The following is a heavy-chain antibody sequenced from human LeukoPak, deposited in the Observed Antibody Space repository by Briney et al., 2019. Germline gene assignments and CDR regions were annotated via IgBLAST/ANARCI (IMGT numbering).Heavy chain of an antibody. D-gene: IGHD3-16*01. CDR3: ASDLGDAFDI. CDR1: GYTFTSYG. CDR2: MNPNSGNT. J-gene: IGHJ3*02. Sequence: ASVKVSCKASGYTFTSYGISWVRQATGQGLEWMGWMNPNSGNTGYAQKFQGRVTITRDTSASTAYMELSSLRSEDTAVYYCASDLGDAFDIWGQGTMVTVSS. V-gene: IGHV1-8*03.